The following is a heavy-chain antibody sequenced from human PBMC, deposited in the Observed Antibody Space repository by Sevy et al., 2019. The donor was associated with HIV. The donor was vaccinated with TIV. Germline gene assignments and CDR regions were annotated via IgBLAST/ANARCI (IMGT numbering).Heavy chain of an antibody. Sequence: GGSLRLSCAASGFTFSSYAMSWVRQAPGKGLEWVSSISSSSSYIYYADSVKGRFTISRDNAKNSLYLQMNSLRAEDTAVYYCANIGSITGTHGAFDIWGQGTMVTVSS. CDR2: ISSSSSYI. V-gene: IGHV3-21*01. J-gene: IGHJ3*02. D-gene: IGHD1-20*01. CDR1: GFTFSSYA. CDR3: ANIGSITGTHGAFDI.